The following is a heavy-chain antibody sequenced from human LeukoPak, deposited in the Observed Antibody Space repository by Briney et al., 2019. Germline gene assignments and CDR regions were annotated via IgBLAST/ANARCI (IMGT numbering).Heavy chain of an antibody. D-gene: IGHD2-15*01. V-gene: IGHV1-3*01. J-gene: IGHJ4*02. Sequence: GASVKVSCKASGYTFTSYTIHWVRQAPGQRLEWMGWINAGNGNTKYSQNFQGRVTITRDTSASTAYMELTSLTSEDTAVYYCARAGYCSGGSCYTFDYWGQGTLVTVSS. CDR3: ARAGYCSGGSCYTFDY. CDR2: INAGNGNT. CDR1: GYTFTSYT.